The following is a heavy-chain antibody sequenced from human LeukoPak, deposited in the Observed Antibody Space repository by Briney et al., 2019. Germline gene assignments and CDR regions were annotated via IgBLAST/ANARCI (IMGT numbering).Heavy chain of an antibody. CDR3: ARDRSGSFDAFDI. Sequence: PGGSLRLSCGASGFTFSSHAMTWVRQAPGKGLEWVSSISSSSSYIYYADSVKGRFTISRDNAKNSLYLQMNSLRAEDTAVYYCARDRSGSFDAFDIWGQGTMVTVSS. V-gene: IGHV3-21*01. J-gene: IGHJ3*02. CDR2: ISSSSSYI. CDR1: GFTFSSHA.